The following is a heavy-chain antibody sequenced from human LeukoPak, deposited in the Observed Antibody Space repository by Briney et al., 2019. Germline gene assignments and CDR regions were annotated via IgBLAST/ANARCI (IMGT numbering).Heavy chain of an antibody. CDR2: MYYSGST. V-gene: IGHV4-39*02. D-gene: IGHD4-23*01. CDR1: GGSISGNSYF. Sequence: PETLSLTCTVSGGSISGNSYFWGWIRQPPGKGLEWIVSMYYSGSTYYNPSLKSRVTVSVDTSKNQFSLKLSSVTAADTAVYYCARDNSFRSWFDPWGQGTLVTVSS. J-gene: IGHJ5*02. CDR3: ARDNSFRSWFDP.